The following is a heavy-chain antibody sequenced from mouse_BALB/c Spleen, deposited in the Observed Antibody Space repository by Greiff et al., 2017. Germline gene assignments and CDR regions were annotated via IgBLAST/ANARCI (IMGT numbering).Heavy chain of an antibody. J-gene: IGHJ2*01. CDR1: GYTFSSYW. Sequence: QVQLQQSGAELMKPGASVKISCKATGYTFSSYWIEWVKQRPGHGLEWIGEILPGSGSTNYNEKFKGKAAFTADTSSNTAYMQLSSLTSEDSAVYYCARTGTARDFDYWGQGTTLTVSS. V-gene: IGHV1-9*01. CDR3: ARTGTARDFDY. CDR2: ILPGSGST. D-gene: IGHD3-1*01.